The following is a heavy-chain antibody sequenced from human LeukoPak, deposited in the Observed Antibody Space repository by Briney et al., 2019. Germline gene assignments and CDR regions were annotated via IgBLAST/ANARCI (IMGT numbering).Heavy chain of an antibody. CDR2: IYYSGST. CDR3: PSWRNYVSGRYNSYAY. D-gene: IGHD3-10*01. Sequence: SETLSLTCTVSGGSMSSSSYYWGGIRKPPGKGLEWIGSIYYSGSTYYNPSLKSRVTISVDTAKNQFSLKLSSVTAADTAVYSCPSWRNYVSGRYNSYAYWAQGTPVTISP. CDR1: GGSMSSSSYY. V-gene: IGHV4-39*01. J-gene: IGHJ4*02.